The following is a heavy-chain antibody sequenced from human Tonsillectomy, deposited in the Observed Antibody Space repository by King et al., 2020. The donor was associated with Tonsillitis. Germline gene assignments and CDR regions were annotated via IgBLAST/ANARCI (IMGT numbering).Heavy chain of an antibody. CDR3: AKGAGPAHYDSSGYFTD. V-gene: IGHV3-23*04. CDR2: ISGSVGST. Sequence: VQLVESGGGLVHPGGSLRLSCAASGFTFSSYAMSWVRQAPGKGLEWVSVISGSVGSTYHADSVKGRFTISRDNSKDTLYLQMNSLRVEDTAVYYCAKGAGPAHYDSSGYFTDWGQGTLVTVSS. J-gene: IGHJ4*02. D-gene: IGHD3-22*01. CDR1: GFTFSSYA.